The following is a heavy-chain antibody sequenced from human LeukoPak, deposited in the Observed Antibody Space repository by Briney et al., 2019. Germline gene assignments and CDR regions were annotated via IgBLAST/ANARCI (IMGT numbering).Heavy chain of an antibody. D-gene: IGHD3-10*01. CDR1: GGSFSGYY. V-gene: IGHV4-34*01. CDR3: ARGRKAWFGESDYFDY. J-gene: IGHJ4*02. Sequence: SETLSLTCAVYGGSFSGYYWSWIRQPPGKGLEWIGEINHSGSTNYNPSLKSRVTISVDTSKNQFSLKLSSVTAADTAVYYCARGRKAWFGESDYFDYWGQGTLVTVPS. CDR2: INHSGST.